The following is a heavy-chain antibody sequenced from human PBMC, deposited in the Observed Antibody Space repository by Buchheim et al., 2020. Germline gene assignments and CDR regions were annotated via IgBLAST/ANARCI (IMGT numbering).Heavy chain of an antibody. J-gene: IGHJ4*02. CDR1: GFTFSSYG. Sequence: QVQLVESGGGVVQPGRSLRLSCAASGFTFSSYGMHWVRQAPGKGLEWVAGIWYDGSNKYYADSVKGRFTISRHNSKNTLYLQMNSLRAEDTAVYYCAKSSYGDYRGYFDYWGQGTL. V-gene: IGHV3-33*06. D-gene: IGHD4-17*01. CDR2: IWYDGSNK. CDR3: AKSSYGDYRGYFDY.